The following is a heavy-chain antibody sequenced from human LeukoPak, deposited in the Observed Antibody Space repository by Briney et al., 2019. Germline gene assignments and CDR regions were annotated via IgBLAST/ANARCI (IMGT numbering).Heavy chain of an antibody. D-gene: IGHD3-16*02. CDR1: GFTFSSYA. CDR3: ARDRAVRYFDY. J-gene: IGHJ4*02. V-gene: IGHV3-33*08. CDR2: IWYDGTKK. Sequence: PGGSLRLSCAASGFTFSSYAMSWVRQAPGKGLEWVAVIWYDGTKKYYADSVKGRLTISRDNSKNTLYLEMNSLRAEDTAVYYCARDRAVRYFDYWGQGTLVTVSS.